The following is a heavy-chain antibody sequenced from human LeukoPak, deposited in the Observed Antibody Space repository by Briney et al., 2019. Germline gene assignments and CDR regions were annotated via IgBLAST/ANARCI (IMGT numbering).Heavy chain of an antibody. Sequence: PGGSLRLSCAASGFTFSDYYMSWIRQTPGKGLEWVSYISSSGSTIYYADSVKGRFTISRDNAKNSLYLQMNSLRAEDTAVYYCARGCSSTSCYSGAFDIWGQGTMVTVSS. CDR3: ARGCSSTSCYSGAFDI. CDR2: ISSSGSTI. CDR1: GFTFSDYY. D-gene: IGHD2-2*01. J-gene: IGHJ3*02. V-gene: IGHV3-11*04.